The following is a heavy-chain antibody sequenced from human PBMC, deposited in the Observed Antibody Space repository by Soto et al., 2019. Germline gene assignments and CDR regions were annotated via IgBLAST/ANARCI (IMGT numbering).Heavy chain of an antibody. J-gene: IGHJ4*02. CDR2: IYYSGST. Sequence: SETLSLTCTVSGGSISSGGYYWSWIRQHPGKGLEWIGYIYYSGSTYYNPSLKSRVTISVDTSKNQFSLKLSSVNAADTAVYYCATLSIAARLEDYWGQGTLVTVSS. CDR3: ATLSIAARLEDY. D-gene: IGHD6-6*01. V-gene: IGHV4-31*03. CDR1: GGSISSGGYY.